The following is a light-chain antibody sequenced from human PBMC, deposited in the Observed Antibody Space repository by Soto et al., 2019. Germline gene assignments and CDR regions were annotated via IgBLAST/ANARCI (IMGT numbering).Light chain of an antibody. V-gene: IGLV6-57*04. J-gene: IGLJ2*01. CDR3: QSYDTSNHVV. CDR1: SGSIASRY. CDR2: QDI. Sequence: NFMLTQPHSVSGSPGKTVTISCTRSSGSIASRYVQWYQQRPGSAPTTVIYQDIRRPSGVPDRFSGSIDTSSNSAALDISGLKTEDEAAYYCQSYDTSNHVVFGGGTKLTVL.